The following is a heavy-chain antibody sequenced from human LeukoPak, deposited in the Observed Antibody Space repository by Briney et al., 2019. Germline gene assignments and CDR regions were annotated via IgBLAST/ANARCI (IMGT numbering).Heavy chain of an antibody. V-gene: IGHV4-34*01. J-gene: IGHJ5*02. CDR3: ARGRELRWFDL. D-gene: IGHD1-26*01. CDR1: GGSFSGYY. Sequence: SETLSLTCAVYGGSFSGYYWSWIRQPPGKGLEWIGEINHSGSTNYNPSLKSRVTISVDTSKNQFSLKLSSVTAADTAVYYCARGRELRWFDLWGQGTLVTVSS. CDR2: INHSGST.